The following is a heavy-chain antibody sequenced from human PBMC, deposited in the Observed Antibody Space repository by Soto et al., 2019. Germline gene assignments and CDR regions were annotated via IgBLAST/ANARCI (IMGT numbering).Heavy chain of an antibody. V-gene: IGHV4-34*01. J-gene: IGHJ4*02. D-gene: IGHD3-22*01. CDR2: INHSGST. CDR3: ARVGHDGSGSHYFDY. CDR1: AGSSSCYY. Sequence: SETLSLTCALDAGSSSCYYWSWIRQPPGKGLEWIGDINHSGSTNYNPSLKSRVTRFVDTSKNQFSLKLSSVTAADTAVYYCARVGHDGSGSHYFDYGAQGTLVTVSS.